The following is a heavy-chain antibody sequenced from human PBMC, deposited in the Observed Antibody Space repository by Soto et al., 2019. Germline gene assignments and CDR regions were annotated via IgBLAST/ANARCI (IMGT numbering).Heavy chain of an antibody. CDR1: GYTFTGYY. CDR2: INPNSGGT. Sequence: ASVKVSCKASGYTFTGYYMHWVRQAPGQGLEWMGWINPNSGGTNYAQKFQGWVTMTRDTSISTAYMELSRLRSDDTAVYYCARGLELTPEYYFDYWGQGTLVTVSS. V-gene: IGHV1-2*04. J-gene: IGHJ4*02. D-gene: IGHD1-7*01. CDR3: ARGLELTPEYYFDY.